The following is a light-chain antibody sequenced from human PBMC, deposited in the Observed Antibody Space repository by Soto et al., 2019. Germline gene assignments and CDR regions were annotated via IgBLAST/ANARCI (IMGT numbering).Light chain of an antibody. J-gene: IGLJ1*01. V-gene: IGLV2-14*01. Sequence: QSVLAPVASVSGSPGQSITISCTGTSSDVGRYNYVSWYQQHPDKAPKLMIYEVSNRPSGVSNRFSGSKSGNTASLTISGLQAEDEADYYCTSYTSSSTAVFGTGTKVTVL. CDR2: EVS. CDR1: SSDVGRYNY. CDR3: TSYTSSSTAV.